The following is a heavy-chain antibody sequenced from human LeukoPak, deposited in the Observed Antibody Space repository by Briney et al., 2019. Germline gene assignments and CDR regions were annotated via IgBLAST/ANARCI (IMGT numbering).Heavy chain of an antibody. CDR1: GFTFTDYY. V-gene: IGHV3-11*01. Sequence: PGGSLRLSCATSGFTFTDYYMSWIRQAPGKGLEWVSYISVSGTTMYHADSVKGRFTLSRDNAKNSLYLQMNSLRAEDTAVYYCARVGRLQYGDYVAFDYWGQGALVTVSS. D-gene: IGHD4-17*01. CDR2: ISVSGTTM. CDR3: ARVGRLQYGDYVAFDY. J-gene: IGHJ4*02.